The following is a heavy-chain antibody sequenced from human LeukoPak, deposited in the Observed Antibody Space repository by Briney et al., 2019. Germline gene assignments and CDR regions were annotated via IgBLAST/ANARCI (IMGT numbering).Heavy chain of an antibody. CDR3: ASTEEGVVNDY. Sequence: GGSLRLSCAASGFTDSSNYMSWVRQAPGKGLEWVSVIYSGGSTYYADSVKGRFTISRENAKNSLYLQMNSLRAEDTAVYYCASTEEGVVNDYWGQGTLVTVSS. V-gene: IGHV3-66*01. CDR2: IYSGGST. CDR1: GFTDSSNY. D-gene: IGHD2/OR15-2a*01. J-gene: IGHJ4*02.